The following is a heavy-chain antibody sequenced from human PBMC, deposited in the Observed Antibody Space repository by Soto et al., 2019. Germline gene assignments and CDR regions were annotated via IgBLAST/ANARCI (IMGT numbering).Heavy chain of an antibody. CDR3: ARAPGYCSGGSCYSSP. J-gene: IGHJ5*02. CDR2: ISAYNGNT. Sequence: PGPPVKVSCKASGYTFTSYGISWVRQAPGQGLEWMGWISAYNGNTNYAQKLQGRVTMTTDTSTSTAYMELRSLRSDDTAVYYCARAPGYCSGGSCYSSPWGQGTLVTVSS. V-gene: IGHV1-18*01. CDR1: GYTFTSYG. D-gene: IGHD2-15*01.